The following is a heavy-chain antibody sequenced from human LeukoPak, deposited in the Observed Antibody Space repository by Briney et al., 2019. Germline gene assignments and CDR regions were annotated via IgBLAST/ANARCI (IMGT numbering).Heavy chain of an antibody. CDR1: GFTVSSNY. J-gene: IGHJ4*02. CDR3: ARVVAAGTFYFDY. Sequence: GGSLRLSCAASGFTVSSNYMSWVRQAPGKGLEWVSVIYSGGSTYYADSVKGRFTISRDNSKNTLYLQINSLRAEDTAVYYCARVVAAGTFYFDYWGQGTLVTVSS. CDR2: IYSGGST. V-gene: IGHV3-53*01. D-gene: IGHD6-13*01.